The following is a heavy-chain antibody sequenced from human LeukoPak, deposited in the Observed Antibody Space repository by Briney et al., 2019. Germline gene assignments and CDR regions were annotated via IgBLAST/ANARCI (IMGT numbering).Heavy chain of an antibody. D-gene: IGHD1-7*01. J-gene: IGHJ4*02. Sequence: PSETLSLTCTVSGGSISSYYWSWIRQPPGKGLEWIGYIYYSGSTNYNPSLKSRVTISVDTSKNQFSLKLTSVTAADTAVYYCARSGGTWIYNYWGQGTLVTVSS. CDR2: IYYSGST. CDR3: ARSGGTWIYNY. V-gene: IGHV4-59*01. CDR1: GGSISSYY.